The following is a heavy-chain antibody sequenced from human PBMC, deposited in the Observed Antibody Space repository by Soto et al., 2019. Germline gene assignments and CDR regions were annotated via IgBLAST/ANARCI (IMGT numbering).Heavy chain of an antibody. Sequence: PGGSLRLSCAASGFTFSSYSMNWVRQAPGKGLEWVSSISSSSSYIYYADSVKGRFTISRDNAKNSLYLQMNSLRAEDTAVYYCARDGGASPAAYMDVWGKGTTVTVSS. D-gene: IGHD2-21*01. CDR3: ARDGGASPAAYMDV. V-gene: IGHV3-21*01. CDR1: GFTFSSYS. CDR2: ISSSSSYI. J-gene: IGHJ6*03.